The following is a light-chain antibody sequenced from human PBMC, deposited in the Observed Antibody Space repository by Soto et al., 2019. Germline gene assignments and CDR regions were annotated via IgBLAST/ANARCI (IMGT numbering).Light chain of an antibody. J-gene: IGLJ2*01. Sequence: QSALTQPASVSGSPGQSISISCTGSSNDVGGYNYVSWYQQHPGKAPKLIISEVTNRPSGVSNRFSGSKSGNTASLTISWLQAEDEADYYCSSYTTITPVVFGGGTKLTVL. CDR3: SSYTTITPVV. V-gene: IGLV2-14*01. CDR1: SNDVGGYNY. CDR2: EVT.